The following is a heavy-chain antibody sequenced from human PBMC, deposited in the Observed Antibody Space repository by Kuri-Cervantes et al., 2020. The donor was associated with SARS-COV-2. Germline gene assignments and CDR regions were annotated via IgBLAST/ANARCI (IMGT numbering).Heavy chain of an antibody. J-gene: IGHJ6*03. Sequence: GGSLRLSCAASGFTFSSYGMHWVRQAPGKGLEWVAVIWYDGSNKYYADSVKGRFTISRDNSKNTLYLQMNSLRAEDTAVYYCAREGDYSDFRRPNYYYYYMDVWGKGTTVTVSS. CDR3: AREGDYSDFRRPNYYYYYMDV. D-gene: IGHD4-11*01. CDR2: IWYDGSNK. CDR1: GFTFSSYG. V-gene: IGHV3-33*01.